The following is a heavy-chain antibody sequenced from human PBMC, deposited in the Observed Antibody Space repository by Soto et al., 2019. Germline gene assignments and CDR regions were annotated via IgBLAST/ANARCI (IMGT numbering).Heavy chain of an antibody. Sequence: GGSLRLSCAASGFTVSSNYMSWVRQAPGKGLEWVSVIYSGGSTYYADSVKGRFTISRDNSKNTLYLQMNSLRAEDTAVYYCARGRTGYLFYYFDYWGQGTLVTVSS. CDR2: IYSGGST. D-gene: IGHD6-13*01. J-gene: IGHJ4*02. CDR3: ARGRTGYLFYYFDY. V-gene: IGHV3-66*01. CDR1: GFTVSSNY.